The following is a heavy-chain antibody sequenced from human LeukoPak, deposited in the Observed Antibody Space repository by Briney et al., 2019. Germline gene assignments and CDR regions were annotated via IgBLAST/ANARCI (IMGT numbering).Heavy chain of an antibody. CDR1: GDSISRYY. Sequence: SETLSLTCTVSGDSISRYYWSWIRQPPGKGLEWIGYIYYSGSTNYNPSLKSRVTISVDTSKNQFSLKLSSVTAADTAVYYCARASTKYYYGSGSYRQLGFDPWGQGTLVTVSS. V-gene: IGHV4-59*08. J-gene: IGHJ5*02. D-gene: IGHD3-10*01. CDR2: IYYSGST. CDR3: ARASTKYYYGSGSYRQLGFDP.